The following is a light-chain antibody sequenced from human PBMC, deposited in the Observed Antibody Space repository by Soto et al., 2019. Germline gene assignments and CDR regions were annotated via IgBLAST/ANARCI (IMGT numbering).Light chain of an antibody. V-gene: IGLV3-1*01. CDR2: QDS. Sequence: SYGLTRPPSVSVSPGQTASITCSGDKLGDKYACWYQQKPGQSPVLVIYQDSKRPSGIPERFSGSNSGNTATLTISGTQAMDEADYYCQAWDSSTGVFGTGTKVTVL. J-gene: IGLJ1*01. CDR1: KLGDKY. CDR3: QAWDSSTGV.